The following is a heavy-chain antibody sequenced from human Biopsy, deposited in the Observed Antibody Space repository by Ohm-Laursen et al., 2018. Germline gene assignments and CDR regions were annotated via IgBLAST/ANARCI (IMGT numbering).Heavy chain of an antibody. D-gene: IGHD4-23*01. Sequence: SDTLSLTWTVSGGSFTGHYWSWIRQPPGKGLEWIGHISYTGYTSYNASLKSRVTISLDTSRKHFSLRLTSLAAADTAVYYCARGSNEYGGLYFPHWGQGALVTVSS. V-gene: IGHV4-59*11. CDR1: GGSFTGHY. CDR2: ISYTGYT. J-gene: IGHJ1*01. CDR3: ARGSNEYGGLYFPH.